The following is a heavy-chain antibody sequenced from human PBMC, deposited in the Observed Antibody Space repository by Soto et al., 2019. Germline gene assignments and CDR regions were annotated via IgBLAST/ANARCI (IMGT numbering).Heavy chain of an antibody. CDR3: ARGRYGDY. J-gene: IGHJ4*02. CDR2: ISAHDGNT. D-gene: IGHD1-1*01. V-gene: IGHV1-18*01. CDR1: GYAFTTYG. Sequence: QVHLVQSGAEVKKPGASVKVSCKGSGYAFTTYGITWVRQAPGQGLEWMGWISAHDGNTNYAQKLQGRVTVTRDTSTSTAYMELRSLRSDDTAVYYCARGRYGDYWGQGALVTVSS.